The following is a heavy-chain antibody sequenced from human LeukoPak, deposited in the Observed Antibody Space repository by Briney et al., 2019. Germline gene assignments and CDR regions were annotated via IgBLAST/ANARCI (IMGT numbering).Heavy chain of an antibody. Sequence: SETLSLTCTVSAGSVSSSDYYWGWIRQPPGKGLEWIGDIFYIGKTNYNPSLKSRVTISVDTSKNQFSLKLTSVTAADTAVYYCARVFDSWGQGTLVTVSS. CDR2: IFYIGKT. J-gene: IGHJ4*02. CDR3: ARVFDS. CDR1: AGSVSSSDYY. V-gene: IGHV4-39*07.